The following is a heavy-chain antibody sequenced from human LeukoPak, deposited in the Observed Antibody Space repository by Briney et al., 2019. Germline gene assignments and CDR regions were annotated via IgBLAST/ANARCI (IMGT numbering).Heavy chain of an antibody. J-gene: IGHJ6*02. D-gene: IGHD6-13*01. V-gene: IGHV3-21*01. CDR3: ASWDSSSPRPMDV. CDR2: ISSSSSYI. Sequence: GGSLRPSCAASGFTFSSYSMNWVRQAPGKGLEWVSSISSSSSYIYYADSVKGRFTISRDNAKNSLYLQMNSLRAEDTAVYYCASWDSSSPRPMDVWGQGTTVTVSS. CDR1: GFTFSSYS.